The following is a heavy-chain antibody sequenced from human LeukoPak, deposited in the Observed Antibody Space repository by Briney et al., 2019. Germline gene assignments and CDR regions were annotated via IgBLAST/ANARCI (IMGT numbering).Heavy chain of an antibody. CDR2: VYYTGST. D-gene: IGHD6-13*01. Sequence: ETLSLTCSVSGDSLSYSTYYWAWIRQPPGKGLEWIGSVYYTGSTYYNPSLMSRATISADTSKNQFSLHLSSVTAAYTAIYYCARERAGTGTETWGQGTLVIVSS. CDR1: GDSLSYSTYY. J-gene: IGHJ5*02. CDR3: ARERAGTGTET. V-gene: IGHV4-39*07.